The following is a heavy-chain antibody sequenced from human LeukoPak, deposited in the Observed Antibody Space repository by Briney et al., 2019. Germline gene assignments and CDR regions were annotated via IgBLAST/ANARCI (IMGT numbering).Heavy chain of an antibody. Sequence: SETLSLTCTVSGGSISSGSYYWSWIRQPAGKGLEWIGRIYTSGSTNYNPSLKSRVTISVDTSKNQFSLKLSSVTAADTAVYYCARGVNRGPYGSGSYYIRSYYFDYWGQGTLVTVSS. V-gene: IGHV4-61*02. CDR2: IYTSGST. J-gene: IGHJ4*02. CDR1: GGSISSGSYY. D-gene: IGHD3-10*01. CDR3: ARGVNRGPYGSGSYYIRSYYFDY.